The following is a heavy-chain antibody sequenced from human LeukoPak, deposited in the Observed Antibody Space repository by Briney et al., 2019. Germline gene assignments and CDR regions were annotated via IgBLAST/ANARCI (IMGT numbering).Heavy chain of an antibody. D-gene: IGHD7-27*01. CDR1: GFTFSSYW. Sequence: GGSLRLSCAASGFTFSSYWMSWVRQAPGKGLEWVANIKQDGSEKYYVDSVKGRFTISRDNSKNTLYLQMNSLRAEDTAVYYCAKSGDLRYYYYGMDVWGQGTTVTVSS. CDR3: AKSGDLRYYYYGMDV. CDR2: IKQDGSEK. V-gene: IGHV3-7*03. J-gene: IGHJ6*02.